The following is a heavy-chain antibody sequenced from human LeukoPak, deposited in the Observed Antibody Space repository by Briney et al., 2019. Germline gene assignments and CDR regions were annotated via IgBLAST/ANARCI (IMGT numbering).Heavy chain of an antibody. Sequence: GGSLRLSCAASGFTFSSYAMSWVRQAPGKGLEWVSAISGSGGSTYYADSVKGRFTISRDNSKNTLYLQMNSLRAEDTAVYYCAKDRGAYYYGSGSYYTALDYWGQGTLVTVSS. D-gene: IGHD3-10*01. CDR2: ISGSGGST. J-gene: IGHJ4*02. V-gene: IGHV3-23*01. CDR3: AKDRGAYYYGSGSYYTALDY. CDR1: GFTFSSYA.